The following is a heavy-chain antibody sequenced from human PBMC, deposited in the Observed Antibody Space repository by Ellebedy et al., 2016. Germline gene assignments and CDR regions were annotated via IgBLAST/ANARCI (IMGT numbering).Heavy chain of an antibody. Sequence: GESLKISCAASGFTFNSYWMSWVRQAPGKGLEWVANIKQDGSKKYHVDSVRGRFTISRDNSRNTLYLQMNSLRVEDTALYYCVKGASSGSWVTMEYWGQGALVTVSS. CDR2: IKQDGSKK. V-gene: IGHV3-7*03. J-gene: IGHJ4*02. CDR3: VKGASSGSWVTMEY. CDR1: GFTFNSYW. D-gene: IGHD6-13*01.